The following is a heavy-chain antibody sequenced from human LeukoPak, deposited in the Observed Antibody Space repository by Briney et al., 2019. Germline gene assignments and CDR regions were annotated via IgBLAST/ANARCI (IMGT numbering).Heavy chain of an antibody. D-gene: IGHD6-6*01. J-gene: IGHJ5*02. CDR1: GFTFSNAW. CDR2: IKSKTDGGTT. Sequence: GGSLRLSCAASGFTFSNAWMSWVRQAPGKGLEWVGRIKSKTDGGTTDYAAPVKGRFTISRDDSKNTLYLQMNSLKTEDTAMYYCTTDRSSIAARGWIDPWGQGTLVTVSS. CDR3: TTDRSSIAARGWIDP. V-gene: IGHV3-15*01.